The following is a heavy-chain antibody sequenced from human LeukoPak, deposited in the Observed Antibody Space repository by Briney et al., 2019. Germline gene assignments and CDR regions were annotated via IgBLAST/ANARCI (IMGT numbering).Heavy chain of an antibody. D-gene: IGHD6-19*01. CDR3: ALSSGWYWDFDY. V-gene: IGHV3-21*01. J-gene: IGHJ4*02. CDR1: GFTFSSYS. CDR2: ISSSSSSYI. Sequence: GGSLRLSCAASGFTFSSYSMTWVRQAPGKGLEWVSSISSSSSSYIYYADSVKGRFTISRDNAKNSLYLQMNSLRAEDTAVYYCALSSGWYWDFDYWGQGTLVTVSS.